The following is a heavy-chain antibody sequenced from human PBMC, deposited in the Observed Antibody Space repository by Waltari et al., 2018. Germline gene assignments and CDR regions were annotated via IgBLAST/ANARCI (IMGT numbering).Heavy chain of an antibody. V-gene: IGHV4-39*01. Sequence: QLQLQESGPGLVKPSETLSLTCTVSGASISDSRYFWGWVRQPPGKGLEWLGNIYYSGSTYYNPSLTSRVTMSVDTSKSQFSLNLKSVTAADTAVYFCARHQRNIVVVPAAMSWDIFDVWGQGTVITVSS. J-gene: IGHJ3*01. D-gene: IGHD2-2*01. CDR3: ARHQRNIVVVPAAMSWDIFDV. CDR2: IYYSGST. CDR1: GASISDSRYF.